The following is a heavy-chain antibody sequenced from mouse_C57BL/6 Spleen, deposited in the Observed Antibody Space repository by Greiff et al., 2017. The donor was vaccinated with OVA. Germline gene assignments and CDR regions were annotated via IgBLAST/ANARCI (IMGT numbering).Heavy chain of an antibody. J-gene: IGHJ2*01. CDR2: IWRGGST. V-gene: IGHV2-2*01. CDR3: ARNSWDNYFDY. CDR1: GFSLTSYG. Sequence: QVQLQQSGPGLVQPSQSLSITCTVSGFSLTSYGVHWVRQSPGKGLEWLGVIWRGGSTDYNAAFISRLSISKDNSKSQVFFKMNSLQADDTAIYYCARNSWDNYFDYWGQGTTLTVSS. D-gene: IGHD4-1*01.